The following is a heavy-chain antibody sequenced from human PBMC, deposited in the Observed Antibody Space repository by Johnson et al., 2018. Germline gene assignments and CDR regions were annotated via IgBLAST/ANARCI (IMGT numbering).Heavy chain of an antibody. Sequence: QVQLVQSGGGVVQPGRSLRLSCAASGFTFSSYGMHWVRQAPGKGLEWVAVISYDGSNKYYADSVKGRFTISRDNSKNTLYLQMNSLRAEDTAVYYFAKVLGDYYGWDAFDIWGQVTMVTVSS. CDR2: ISYDGSNK. CDR3: AKVLGDYYGWDAFDI. D-gene: IGHD3-10*01. V-gene: IGHV3-30*18. CDR1: GFTFSSYG. J-gene: IGHJ3*02.